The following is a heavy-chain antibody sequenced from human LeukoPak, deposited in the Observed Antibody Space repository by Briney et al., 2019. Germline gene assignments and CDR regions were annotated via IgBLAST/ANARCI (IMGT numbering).Heavy chain of an antibody. J-gene: IGHJ6*03. CDR3: ALNYGDYYYYMDV. Sequence: ASVKVSCKVSGYTFTDYYMHWVQQAPGKGLEWMGLVDPEDGETIYAEKFQGRVTITADTSTDTAYMELSSLISEDTAVYYCALNYGDYYYYMDVWGKGTTVAVSS. CDR1: GYTFTDYY. V-gene: IGHV1-69-2*01. D-gene: IGHD4-17*01. CDR2: VDPEDGET.